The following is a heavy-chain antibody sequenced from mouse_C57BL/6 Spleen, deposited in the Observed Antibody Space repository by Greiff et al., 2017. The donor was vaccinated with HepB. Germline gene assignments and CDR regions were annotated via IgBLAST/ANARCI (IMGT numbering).Heavy chain of an antibody. V-gene: IGHV14-1*01. CDR1: GFNIKDYY. D-gene: IGHD3-2*02. CDR2: IDPEDGDT. CDR3: TTLDSSGYGYAMDY. J-gene: IGHJ4*01. Sequence: EVKLMESGAELVRPGASVKLSCTASGFNIKDYYMHWVKQRPEQGLEWIGRIDPEDGDTEYAPKFQGKATMTADTSSNTAYLQLSSLTSEDTAVYYCTTLDSSGYGYAMDYWGQGTSVTVSS.